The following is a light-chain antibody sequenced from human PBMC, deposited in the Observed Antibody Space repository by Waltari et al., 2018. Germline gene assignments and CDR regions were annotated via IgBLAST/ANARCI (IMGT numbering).Light chain of an antibody. Sequence: HSVLTQPPSVSAAPGQRVTISCSGSSSNIGNNAVNWYQQLPGKAPKLLIFHDGLLTAGVSDRFSGSKSGTSASLDIGGLQSEDEADYYCAAWDDSLSGHVVFGGGTKLTVL. CDR2: HDG. CDR3: AAWDDSLSGHVV. CDR1: SSNIGNNA. V-gene: IGLV1-36*01. J-gene: IGLJ2*01.